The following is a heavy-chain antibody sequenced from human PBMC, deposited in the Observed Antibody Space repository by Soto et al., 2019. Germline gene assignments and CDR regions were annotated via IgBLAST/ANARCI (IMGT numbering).Heavy chain of an antibody. Sequence: PGGSLRLSCAASGFTFSSYGMHWVRQAPGKGLEWVAVISYDGSNKYYADSVKGRFTISRDNSKNTLYLQMNSLRAEDTAVYYCAKVLNSSGWYHYYYYYGMDVWGQGTTVTV. V-gene: IGHV3-30*18. CDR1: GFTFSSYG. CDR2: ISYDGSNK. CDR3: AKVLNSSGWYHYYYYYGMDV. J-gene: IGHJ6*02. D-gene: IGHD6-19*01.